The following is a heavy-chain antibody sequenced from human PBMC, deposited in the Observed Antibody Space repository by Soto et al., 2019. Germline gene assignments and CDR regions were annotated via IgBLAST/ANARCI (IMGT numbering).Heavy chain of an antibody. CDR1: GGSISGYF. Sequence: SETLSLTCTVSGGSISGYFWNWIRQPPGKGLEWIGYMSFTGNTNYNPSLTSRVSISVDTSKNQFSLNLNSVTAADTAVYYCARADTTVAPLAQWGQGTLVTVYS. CDR3: ARADTTVAPLAQ. V-gene: IGHV4-59*01. CDR2: MSFTGNT. J-gene: IGHJ4*02. D-gene: IGHD1-1*01.